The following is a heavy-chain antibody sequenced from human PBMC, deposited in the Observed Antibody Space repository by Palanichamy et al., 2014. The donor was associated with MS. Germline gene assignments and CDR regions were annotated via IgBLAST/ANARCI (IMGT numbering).Heavy chain of an antibody. J-gene: IGHJ4*02. D-gene: IGHD3-10*01. CDR3: ARAYYGSGNYYCDY. V-gene: IGHV3-48*02. Sequence: EVQLVESGGGSVQPGGSLRLSCAASGFTFSSYSMNWVRQAPGKGLEWVSYISSSSNPIYYTDSVKGRFTISRDNAKNSLYLQMNGLRDEDTAVYYCARAYYGSGNYYCDYWGQGTLVTVSS. CDR1: GFTFSSYS. CDR2: ISSSSNPI.